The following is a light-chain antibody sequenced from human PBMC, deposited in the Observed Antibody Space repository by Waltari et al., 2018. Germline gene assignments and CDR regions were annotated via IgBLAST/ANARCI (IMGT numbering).Light chain of an antibody. V-gene: IGKV1-5*03. CDR3: QQYNSYSPYT. CDR2: KAS. J-gene: IGKJ2*01. CDR1: QSISSW. Sequence: DIQMTQSPSTLSPSVGERVTITCRASQSISSWLAWYQQKPGKAPKLLIYKASSLESGVPSRFSGSGSGTEFTLTISSLQPDDFATYYCQQYNSYSPYTFGQGTKLEIK.